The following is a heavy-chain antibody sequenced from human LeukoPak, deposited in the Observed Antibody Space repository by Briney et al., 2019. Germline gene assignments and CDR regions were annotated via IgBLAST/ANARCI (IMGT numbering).Heavy chain of an antibody. CDR2: LKSKTDGGTT. V-gene: IGHV3-15*01. D-gene: IGHD4-23*01. Sequence: PGGSLRLSCAASGFTFSNAWMSWVRQAPGKGLEWVGRLKSKTDGGTTDYAAPVKGRFTISRDDSKNTLYLQMNSLKTEDTAVYFCTAVDFDYWGQGTLVTVSS. CDR3: TAVDFDY. CDR1: GFTFSNAW. J-gene: IGHJ4*02.